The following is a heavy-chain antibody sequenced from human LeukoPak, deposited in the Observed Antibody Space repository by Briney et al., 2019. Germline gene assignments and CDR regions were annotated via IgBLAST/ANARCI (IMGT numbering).Heavy chain of an antibody. CDR3: ARVASDSSGWYHFDY. V-gene: IGHV3-53*01. Sequence: PGGSLRLSCAASGFTVSSNYMSWVRQALGKGLEWVSVTYSGGSTYYADSVKGRFTISRDNSKNTLYLQMNSLRAEDTAVYYCARVASDSSGWYHFDYWGQGTLVTVSS. CDR1: GFTVSSNY. D-gene: IGHD6-19*01. CDR2: TYSGGST. J-gene: IGHJ4*02.